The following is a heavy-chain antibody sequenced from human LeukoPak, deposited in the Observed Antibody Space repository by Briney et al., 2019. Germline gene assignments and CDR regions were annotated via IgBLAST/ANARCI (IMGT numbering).Heavy chain of an antibody. D-gene: IGHD4-11*01. Sequence: PSETLSLTCSVSGDSINNYYWSWIRRPPGKGLEWIGYIYYSGSTSYNPSLKSRVTISVDTSKNQFSLKLSSVTAADTAVYYCARERGGDYSDAFDVWRQGTMVTVSS. J-gene: IGHJ3*01. CDR1: GDSINNYY. CDR2: IYYSGST. V-gene: IGHV4-59*01. CDR3: ARERGGDYSDAFDV.